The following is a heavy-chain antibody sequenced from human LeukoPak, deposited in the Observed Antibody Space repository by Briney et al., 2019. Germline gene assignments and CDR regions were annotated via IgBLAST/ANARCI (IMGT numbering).Heavy chain of an antibody. CDR3: AKGAYGSGSYPDY. CDR2: ISGSGGST. J-gene: IGHJ4*02. Sequence: SGGSLRLSCAASGFTFSSYAMSWVRQAPGKGLEWVSAISGSGGSTYYADSVKGRFTISRDNSKNTLYLQMNSLRTEDTAVYYCAKGAYGSGSYPDYWGQGTLVTVSS. V-gene: IGHV3-23*01. CDR1: GFTFSSYA. D-gene: IGHD3-10*01.